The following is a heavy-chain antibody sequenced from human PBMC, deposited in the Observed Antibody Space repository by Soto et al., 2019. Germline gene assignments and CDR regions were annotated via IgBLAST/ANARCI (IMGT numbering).Heavy chain of an antibody. D-gene: IGHD7-27*01. Sequence: GGSLRLSCAASGFTFTIFAMSWVRQSPGKGLEWVSTISGSGGSTYYADAVKGRFTISRDNSMGTLYLQMKSLRVEDTAIYYCAKEVSLGSTVDLGYWGQGTLVTVS. J-gene: IGHJ4*02. CDR2: ISGSGGST. CDR1: GFTFTIFA. CDR3: AKEVSLGSTVDLGY. V-gene: IGHV3-23*01.